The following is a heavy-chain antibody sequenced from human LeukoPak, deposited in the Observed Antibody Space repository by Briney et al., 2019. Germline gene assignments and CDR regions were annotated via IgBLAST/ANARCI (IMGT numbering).Heavy chain of an antibody. CDR1: GGSISSSSYY. V-gene: IGHV4-39*07. Sequence: SETLSLTCTVSGGSISSSSYYWGWIRQPPGKGLEWIGSIYYSGSTYYNPSLKSRVTISVDTSKNQFSLKLSSVTAADTAVYYCARVNSGVSGSRRYYYYYMDVWGKGTTVTISS. CDR2: IYYSGST. J-gene: IGHJ6*03. D-gene: IGHD5/OR15-5a*01. CDR3: ARVNSGVSGSRRYYYYYMDV.